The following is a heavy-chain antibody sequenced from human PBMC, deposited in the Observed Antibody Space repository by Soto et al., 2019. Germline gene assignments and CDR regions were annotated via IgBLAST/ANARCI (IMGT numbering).Heavy chain of an antibody. CDR1: GGSISSGDYY. D-gene: IGHD2-15*01. V-gene: IGHV4-30-4*01. CDR2: IYYSGST. Sequence: SETLSLTCTVSGGSISSGDYYWSWIRQPPGKGLEWIGYIYYSGSTYYNPSLKSRVTISVDTSKNQFSPKLSSVTAADMAVYYCARIVGCSGGSCYIGVNYWGQGTLVTVSS. CDR3: ARIVGCSGGSCYIGVNY. J-gene: IGHJ4*02.